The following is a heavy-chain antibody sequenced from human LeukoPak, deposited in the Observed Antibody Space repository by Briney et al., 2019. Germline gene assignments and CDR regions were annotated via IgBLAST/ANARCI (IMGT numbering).Heavy chain of an antibody. CDR2: INHSGST. V-gene: IGHV4-34*08. CDR3: ARHESYYYYMDV. CDR1: GFTFSSFG. J-gene: IGHJ6*03. Sequence: PGGTLRLSCAASGFTFSSFGMSWVRQPPGKGLEWIGEINHSGSTNYNPSLKSRVTISVDTSKNQFSLKLSSVTAADTAVYYCARHESYYYYMDVWGKGTTVTISS.